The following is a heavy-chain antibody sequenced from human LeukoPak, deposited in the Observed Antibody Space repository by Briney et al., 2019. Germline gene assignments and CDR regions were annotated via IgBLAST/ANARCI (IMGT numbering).Heavy chain of an antibody. V-gene: IGHV3-30*02. D-gene: IGHD6-13*01. CDR1: GFIFSSHA. J-gene: IGHJ4*02. CDR3: TREGSSSWSDY. CDR2: IRYDGSNK. Sequence: GGSLRLSCAASGFIFSSHAMSWVRQAPGKGLEWVAFIRYDGSNKYYADSVKGRFTISRDNSKNSLYLQMKSLRVDDTAVYYCTREGSSSWSDYWGQGTLVTVSS.